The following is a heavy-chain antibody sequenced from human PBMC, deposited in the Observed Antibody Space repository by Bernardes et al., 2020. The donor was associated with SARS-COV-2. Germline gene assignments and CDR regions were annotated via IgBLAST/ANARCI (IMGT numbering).Heavy chain of an antibody. J-gene: IGHJ5*02. Sequence: SETLSLTCTVSGGSISSYYWSWIRQPPGKGLEWIGYIYYSGSTNYNPSLKSRVTISVDTSKNQFSLKLSSVTAADTAVYYCARVLCSSTSCYDGNWFDPWGQGTLVTVSS. CDR2: IYYSGST. V-gene: IGHV4-59*01. CDR1: GGSISSYY. CDR3: ARVLCSSTSCYDGNWFDP. D-gene: IGHD2-2*01.